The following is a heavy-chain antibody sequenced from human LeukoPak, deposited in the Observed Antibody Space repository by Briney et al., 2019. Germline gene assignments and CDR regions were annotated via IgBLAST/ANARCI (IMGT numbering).Heavy chain of an antibody. V-gene: IGHV4-59*08. J-gene: IGHJ4*02. CDR2: IYNTGST. Sequence: SETPSLTCIITGASIRSDYWTWIRKTPEKGLEWIGSIYNTGSTNCNPSLKSRVTISIDTSNNKFSLRLSSVTAADTAVYYCARLRYGGNSDYWGQGTLVTVSS. CDR3: ARLRYGGNSDY. D-gene: IGHD4-23*01. CDR1: GASIRSDY.